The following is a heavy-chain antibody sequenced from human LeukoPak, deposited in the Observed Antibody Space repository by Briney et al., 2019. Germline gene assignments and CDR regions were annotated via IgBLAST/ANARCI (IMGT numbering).Heavy chain of an antibody. D-gene: IGHD3-3*01. CDR3: ARGTFDYDFWSGYPRREGYYMDV. CDR1: GYTFTSHD. CDR2: MNPNSGNT. J-gene: IGHJ6*03. V-gene: IGHV1-8*03. Sequence: ASVKVSCKASGYTFTSHDINWVRQATGQGLEWMGWMNPNSGNTGYAQKFQGRVTITRNTSISTAYMELSSLRSEDTAVYYCARGTFDYDFWSGYPRREGYYMDVWGKGTTVTVSS.